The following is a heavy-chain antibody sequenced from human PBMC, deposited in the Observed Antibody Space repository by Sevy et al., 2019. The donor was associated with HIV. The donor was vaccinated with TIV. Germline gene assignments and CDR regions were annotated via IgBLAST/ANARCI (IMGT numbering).Heavy chain of an antibody. Sequence: SETLSLTGTVSGDSINTYYWSWIRQPPGKGLEWIGYVSHSGNTNYNPSLKSRVSMSVDTSTNQFSLKVKSVTAADTAVYYCARLRWDLVVVPGATPGCYFDSWGQGTLVTVSS. CDR1: GDSINTYY. CDR3: ARLRWDLVVVPGATPGCYFDS. CDR2: VSHSGNT. D-gene: IGHD2-2*02. J-gene: IGHJ4*02. V-gene: IGHV4-59*08.